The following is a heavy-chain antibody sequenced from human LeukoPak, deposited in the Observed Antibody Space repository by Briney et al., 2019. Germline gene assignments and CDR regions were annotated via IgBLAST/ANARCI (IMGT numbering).Heavy chain of an antibody. CDR2: ISSNGGHT. V-gene: IGHV3-64D*06. D-gene: IGHD2-15*01. CDR3: VKEYCSSGSCSFYFDY. Sequence: PGGSLRLSCSASGFTFSSYAMHWVRQAPGKGLEHVSGISSNGGHTYCADSVKGRFTISRDNSKNTLYLQMSSLRAEDTAVYYCVKEYCSSGSCSFYFDYWGQGTLVTVSS. J-gene: IGHJ4*02. CDR1: GFTFSSYA.